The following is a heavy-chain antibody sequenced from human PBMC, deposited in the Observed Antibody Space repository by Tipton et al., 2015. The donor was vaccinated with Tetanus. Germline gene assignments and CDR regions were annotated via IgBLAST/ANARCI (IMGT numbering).Heavy chain of an antibody. CDR3: ATYRSGWYNYFDY. Sequence: QLVQSGAEVKKPGASVKVSCKASGYTFTSYDIHWVRQATGQGLEWMGWKKPSIGNTGYAQKFQGRVTMTRNTSISTAYMELSSLRSEDTAVYYCATYRSGWYNYFDYWGQGTLVTVSS. CDR2: KKPSIGNT. CDR1: GYTFTSYD. D-gene: IGHD6-19*01. V-gene: IGHV1-8*01. J-gene: IGHJ4*02.